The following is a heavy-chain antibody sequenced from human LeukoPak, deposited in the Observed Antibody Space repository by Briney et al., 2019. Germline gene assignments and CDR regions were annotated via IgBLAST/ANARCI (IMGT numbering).Heavy chain of an antibody. Sequence: PGGSLRFSCAASGFTFSSYAMSWVRQAPGKGREWVSAIIRIGGITYYAGSSKGRFTISKANSKNTVYLQMNSVRAEYTAVYYCARDLFSRPDFYDSSGFDYWGQGTLVTVSS. CDR2: IIRIGGIT. CDR3: ARDLFSRPDFYDSSGFDY. J-gene: IGHJ4*02. D-gene: IGHD3-22*01. V-gene: IGHV3-23*01. CDR1: GFTFSSYA.